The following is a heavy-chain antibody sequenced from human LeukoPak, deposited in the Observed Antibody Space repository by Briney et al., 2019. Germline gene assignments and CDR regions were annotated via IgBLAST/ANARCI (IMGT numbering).Heavy chain of an antibody. CDR2: IYTSGST. Sequence: TSETLSLTCTVSGGSISSYYWSWIRQPAGKGLEWIGRIYTSGSTNYNPSLKSRVTMSVDTSKNQFSLKLSSVTAADTAVYCCARDGHRGDIVGAFGPWGQGTLVTVSS. CDR1: GGSISSYY. CDR3: ARDGHRGDIVGAFGP. J-gene: IGHJ5*02. V-gene: IGHV4-4*07. D-gene: IGHD1-26*01.